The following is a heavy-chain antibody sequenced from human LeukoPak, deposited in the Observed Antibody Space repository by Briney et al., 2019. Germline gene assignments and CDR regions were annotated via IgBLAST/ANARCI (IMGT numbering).Heavy chain of an antibody. D-gene: IGHD6-13*01. CDR2: ISYDGSNK. V-gene: IGHV3-30-3*01. CDR1: GFTFSSYA. Sequence: GGSLRLSCAASGFTFSSYAMHWVRQAPGKGLEWVAVISYDGSNKYYADSVKGRFTISRDNSKNTLYLQMNSLRAEDTAVYYCARDGYSSSWYAIDYWGQGTLVTVSS. CDR3: ARDGYSSSWYAIDY. J-gene: IGHJ4*02.